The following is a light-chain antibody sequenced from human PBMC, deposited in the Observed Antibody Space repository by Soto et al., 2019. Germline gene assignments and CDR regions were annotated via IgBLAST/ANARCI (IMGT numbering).Light chain of an antibody. V-gene: IGLV2-23*01. Sequence: QSALTQPASVSGSAGQSITISCTGTSSDVGNYNLVSWYLHHPGKAPKLLIYEDTKRPSGVSNRFSGSRSGNTASLTGSGLQAEDETDYYCCSYAGSSTYVFGTGTKLTVL. J-gene: IGLJ1*01. CDR1: SSDVGNYNL. CDR2: EDT. CDR3: CSYAGSSTYV.